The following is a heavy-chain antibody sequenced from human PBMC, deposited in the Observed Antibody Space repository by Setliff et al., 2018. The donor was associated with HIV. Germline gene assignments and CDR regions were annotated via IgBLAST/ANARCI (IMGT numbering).Heavy chain of an antibody. CDR2: INRGGST. Sequence: PSETLSLTCAVYGGSFSDYYWSWIRQPPGKGLEWIGEINRGGSTNYNPSLKSRVTISLDTSKNQFSLRLTSLTAADTAIYYCARSTVGAGASFPWGRGILVTVSS. CDR3: ARSTVGAGASFP. V-gene: IGHV4-34*01. D-gene: IGHD1-26*01. CDR1: GGSFSDYY. J-gene: IGHJ5*02.